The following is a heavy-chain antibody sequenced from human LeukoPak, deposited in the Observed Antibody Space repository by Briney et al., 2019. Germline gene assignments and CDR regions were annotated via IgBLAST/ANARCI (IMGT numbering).Heavy chain of an antibody. V-gene: IGHV1-69*13. D-gene: IGHD4/OR15-4a*01. J-gene: IGHJ6*03. CDR2: IVPIFGLA. CDR1: GGTFSRFA. Sequence: SVKVSCKASGGTFSRFAMGWVRQAPGQGLEWMGGIVPIFGLANYAQKLQGRVAITADESTNTAYMEIISLRSEDTAIYYCAGSKRGAPYYYYMDFWGKGTTVTVSS. CDR3: AGSKRGAPYYYYMDF.